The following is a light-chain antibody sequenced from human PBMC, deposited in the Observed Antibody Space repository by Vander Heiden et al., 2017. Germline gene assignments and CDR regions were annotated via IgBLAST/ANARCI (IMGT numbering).Light chain of an antibody. Sequence: SYVLSQPPPVSVAPGKPATITCRGNNIESQTVHWYQQKPGRAPVLVIYNDTDRPSGIPERISGSNSGNTATLAISGVGVGDEADYYCQVWDSSSDQGVFGGGTKLTVL. CDR2: NDT. CDR3: QVWDSSSDQGV. J-gene: IGLJ2*01. V-gene: IGLV3-21*04. CDR1: NIESQT.